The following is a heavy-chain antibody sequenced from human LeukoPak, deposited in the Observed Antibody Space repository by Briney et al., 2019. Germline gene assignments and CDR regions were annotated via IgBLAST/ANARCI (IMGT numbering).Heavy chain of an antibody. CDR1: GFTFSSYA. Sequence: PGGSLRLSCAASGFTFSSYAMSWVRQAPGKGLEWVSAISGSGGSTYYADSVKGRFTISRDNSKNTLYLQMNSLRAEDTAVYYWAKDRRLAVAGTFGPWGQGTLVTVYS. D-gene: IGHD6-19*01. J-gene: IGHJ5*02. CDR3: AKDRRLAVAGTFGP. V-gene: IGHV3-23*01. CDR2: ISGSGGST.